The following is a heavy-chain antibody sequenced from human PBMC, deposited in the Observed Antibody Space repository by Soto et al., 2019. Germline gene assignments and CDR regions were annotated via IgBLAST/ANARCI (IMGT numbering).Heavy chain of an antibody. D-gene: IGHD5-18*01. J-gene: IGHJ2*01. V-gene: IGHV4-59*08. CDR1: GGSISSYC. Sequence: TSETLPLTCTVSGGSISSYCWSWIRQPPGKGLEWIGYIYYSGSTNYNSSLKSRVTISVHTSQNHLPLKLGSVTAADTAVYYCARHVVRRIQLWSPSATWYFDLWGRGTLVTVSS. CDR3: ARHVVRRIQLWSPSATWYFDL. CDR2: IYYSGST.